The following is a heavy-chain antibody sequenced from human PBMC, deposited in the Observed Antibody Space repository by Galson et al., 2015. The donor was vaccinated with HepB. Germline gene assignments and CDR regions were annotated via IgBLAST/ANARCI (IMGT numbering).Heavy chain of an antibody. CDR1: GFTFSSYA. D-gene: IGHD3-22*01. Sequence: SLRLSCAASGFTFSSYAMSWVRQAPGKGLEWVSYISSSSSTIYYADSVKGRFTISRDNAKNSLYLQMNSLRAEDTAVYYCAKDLGYYYDSSGYYYDYWGQGTLVTVSS. CDR2: ISSSSSTI. CDR3: AKDLGYYYDSSGYYYDY. J-gene: IGHJ4*02. V-gene: IGHV3-48*01.